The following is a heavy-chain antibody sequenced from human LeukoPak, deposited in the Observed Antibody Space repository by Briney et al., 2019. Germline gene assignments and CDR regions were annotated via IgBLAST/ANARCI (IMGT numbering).Heavy chain of an antibody. D-gene: IGHD5-18*01. V-gene: IGHV1-69*04. CDR3: ARDSGYSYGYYFDY. J-gene: IGHJ4*02. Sequence: SVKVSCKAPGGTFSSYAISWVRQAPGQGLEWMGRIIPIFGIANYAQKFQGRVTITADKSTSTAYMELSSLRSEDTAVYYCARDSGYSYGYYFDYWGQGTLVTVSS. CDR2: IIPIFGIA. CDR1: GGTFSSYA.